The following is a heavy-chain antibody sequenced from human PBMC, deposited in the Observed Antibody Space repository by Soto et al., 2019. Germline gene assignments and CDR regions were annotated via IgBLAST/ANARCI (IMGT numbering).Heavy chain of an antibody. CDR1: GGSISNYY. D-gene: IGHD3-9*01. V-gene: IGHV4-59*01. J-gene: IGHJ4*02. CDR3: ARGSYDILTGHYPGPSDY. CDR2: MYDGGST. Sequence: PSETLSLTCTVSGGSISNYYWSWIRQPPGKGLEWIGYMYDGGSTKYNPSLKSRVTISLDTSKNQFSLKLRSVTAADTALYYCARGSYDILTGHYPGPSDYWGQGTLVTVSS.